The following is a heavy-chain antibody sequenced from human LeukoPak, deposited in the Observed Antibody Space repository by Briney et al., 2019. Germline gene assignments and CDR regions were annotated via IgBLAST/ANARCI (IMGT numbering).Heavy chain of an antibody. CDR3: AKVAQYYYNSSGSYYFDY. D-gene: IGHD3-22*01. Sequence: GGSLRLSCAASGFTFSSYAMSWVRQAPGEGLEWVSAISGSGGSTYYADSVKGRFTISRDNSKNTLYLQMNSLRAEDTAVYYCAKVAQYYYNSSGSYYFDYWGQGTLVTVSS. CDR2: ISGSGGST. V-gene: IGHV3-23*01. J-gene: IGHJ4*02. CDR1: GFTFSSYA.